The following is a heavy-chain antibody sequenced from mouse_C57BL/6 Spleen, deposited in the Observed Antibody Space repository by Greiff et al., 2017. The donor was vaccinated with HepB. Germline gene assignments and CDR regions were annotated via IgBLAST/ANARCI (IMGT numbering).Heavy chain of an antibody. V-gene: IGHV1-15*01. CDR3: TGDLSGY. CDR1: GYTFTDYE. D-gene: IGHD3-2*02. Sequence: VKLQESGAELVRPRASVTLSCKASGYTFTDYEMHWVKQTPVHGLEWIGAIDPETGGTAYNQKFKGKATLTADKSSSTAYMELRSLTSEDSAVYYCTGDLSGYWGQGTTLTVSS. J-gene: IGHJ2*01. CDR2: IDPETGGT.